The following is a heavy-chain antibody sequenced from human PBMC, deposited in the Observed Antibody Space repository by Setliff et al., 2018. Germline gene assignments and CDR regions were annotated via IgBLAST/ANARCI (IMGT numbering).Heavy chain of an antibody. J-gene: IGHJ3*02. V-gene: IGHV1-18*01. D-gene: IGHD2-15*01. Sequence: ASVKVSCKASSYTFSSYGISWVRQASGQGLEWMGWISAYNGDTNYAQNLQGRVTMTTDTSTSTAYMELRSLRSDDTAVYYCARDRRNIVVAVVNAAFDIWGQGTMVTV. CDR1: SYTFSSYG. CDR3: ARDRRNIVVAVVNAAFDI. CDR2: ISAYNGDT.